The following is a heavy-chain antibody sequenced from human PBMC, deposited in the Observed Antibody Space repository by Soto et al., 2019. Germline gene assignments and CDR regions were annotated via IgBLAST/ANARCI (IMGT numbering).Heavy chain of an antibody. CDR1: GFTFSNYG. CDR2: ISNDGSNE. J-gene: IGHJ5*02. Sequence: QVQLVESGGGVVQPGRSLRLSCAASGFTFSNYGMHWVRQAPGKGLEWLAVISNDGSNENYADSLKGRITISRDNAKNSLFLQMNSLRAEDTAVYYCVRSGTARLLRHSWFDTWGQGTLVTVSS. V-gene: IGHV3-30*03. D-gene: IGHD2-21*01. CDR3: VRSGTARLLRHSWFDT.